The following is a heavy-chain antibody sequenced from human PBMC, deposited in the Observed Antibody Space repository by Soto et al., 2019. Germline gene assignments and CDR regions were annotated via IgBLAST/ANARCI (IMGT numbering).Heavy chain of an antibody. CDR1: GAPITTTKW. D-gene: IGHD4-4*01. J-gene: IGHJ6*02. V-gene: IGHV4-4*02. CDR3: ATQTISYSWGD. CDR2: LSRGDER. Sequence: QVQLQESGPGLVKPSETLSLTCTVSGAPITTTKWWAWVRPPPGKGLEWIGELSRGDERSSNPSLELRCNMSLDKSTIVFSLKLASVIAADTAIYVCATQTISYSWGDRGRGTTVTVFS.